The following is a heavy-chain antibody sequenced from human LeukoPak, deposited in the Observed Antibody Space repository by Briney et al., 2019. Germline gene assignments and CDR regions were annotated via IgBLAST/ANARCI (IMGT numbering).Heavy chain of an antibody. CDR2: IYPRESP. CDR1: GGSISSYS. Sequence: TSETLSLTCTVSGGSISSYSWSWMRQPAGKGLEWIGRIYPRESPNYNPSLKSRVIMSVDKSKNQFSLKLRSVTAADTAVYYCAREWHHVFDYWGQGTWSPSPQ. V-gene: IGHV4-4*07. CDR3: AREWHHVFDY. J-gene: IGHJ4*02. D-gene: IGHD5-12*01.